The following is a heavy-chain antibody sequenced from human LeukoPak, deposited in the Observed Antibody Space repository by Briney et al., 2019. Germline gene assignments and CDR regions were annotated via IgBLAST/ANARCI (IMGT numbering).Heavy chain of an antibody. Sequence: GGSLRLSCAASGFTFSSYGMHWFRQAPGKGLEWVAVISYDGSNKYYADSVKGRFTISRDNSKNTLYLQMNSLRAEDTAVYYCAKDRRGVAASDNWFDPWGQGTLVTVSS. J-gene: IGHJ5*02. CDR3: AKDRRGVAASDNWFDP. CDR1: GFTFSSYG. D-gene: IGHD2-15*01. V-gene: IGHV3-30*18. CDR2: ISYDGSNK.